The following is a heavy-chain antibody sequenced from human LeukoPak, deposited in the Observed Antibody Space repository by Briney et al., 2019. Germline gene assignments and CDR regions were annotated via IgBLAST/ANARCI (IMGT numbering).Heavy chain of an antibody. CDR1: GGSISSYY. D-gene: IGHD3-10*01. Sequence: SETLSLTCTVSGGSISSYYWSWIRQPAGKGLEWIGRIYTSGSTNYNPSLKRRVTMSVDTPKNQFSLKLSSVTAADTAVYYCARVWFGELSNWFDPWGQGTLGTVSS. J-gene: IGHJ5*02. CDR2: IYTSGST. CDR3: ARVWFGELSNWFDP. V-gene: IGHV4-4*07.